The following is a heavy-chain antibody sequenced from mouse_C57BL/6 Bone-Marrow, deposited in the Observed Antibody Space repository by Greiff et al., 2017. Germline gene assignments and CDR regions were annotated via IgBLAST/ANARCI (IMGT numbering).Heavy chain of an antibody. D-gene: IGHD4-1*01. V-gene: IGHV1-82*01. CDR2: IYPGDGDT. CDR3: RRRTGTGVDD. J-gene: IGHJ4*01. CDR1: GYAFSSSW. Sequence: VQLQQSGPELVKPGASVKISCKASGYAFSSSWMNWVKQRPGKGLEWIGRIYPGDGDTNYNGKFKGKATLTADKSSSTAYMQLSSLTSEDSAVYFCRRRTGTGVDDRGKGTSVSVAS.